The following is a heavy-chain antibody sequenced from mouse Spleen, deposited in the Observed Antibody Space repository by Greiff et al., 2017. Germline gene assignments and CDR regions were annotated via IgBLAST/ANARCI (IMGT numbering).Heavy chain of an antibody. Sequence: EVQGVESGGGLVKPGGSLKLSCAASGFTFSSYAMSWVRQTPEKRLEWVAAINSNGGSTYYPDTVKDRFTISRDNAKNTLYLQMSSLRSEDTALYYCARQGPYRYDGGDFDYWGQGTTLTVSS. CDR1: GFTFSSYA. CDR3: ARQGPYRYDGGDFDY. V-gene: IGHV5-6-2*01. CDR2: INSNGGST. D-gene: IGHD2-14*01. J-gene: IGHJ2*01.